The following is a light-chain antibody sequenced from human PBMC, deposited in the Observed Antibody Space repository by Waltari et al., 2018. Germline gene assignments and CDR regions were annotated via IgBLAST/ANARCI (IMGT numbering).Light chain of an antibody. CDR3: QQYGSPPFT. Sequence: EIVLTQSPGTLPLSPGERAPVSCRASQSVSSSYLGWYQQKLGQAPRLLIYGTSNRAFGIPDRFNGSGSGTDFSLTISRLEPEDFAVYYCQQYGSPPFTFGQGTKVEMK. CDR2: GTS. V-gene: IGKV3-20*01. J-gene: IGKJ2*01. CDR1: QSVSSSY.